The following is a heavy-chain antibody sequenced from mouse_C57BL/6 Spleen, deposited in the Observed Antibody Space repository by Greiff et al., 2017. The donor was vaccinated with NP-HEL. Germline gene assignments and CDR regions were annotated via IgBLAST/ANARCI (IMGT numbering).Heavy chain of an antibody. CDR1: GFTFSSYA. Sequence: EVQGVESGGGLVKPGGSLKLSCAASGFTFSSYAMSWVRQTPEKRLEWVATISDGGSYTNYPDNVKGRFTISRDNAKNNLYLQMSHLKSEDTAMYYCAREDSNYAMDYWGQGTSVTVSS. CDR2: ISDGGSYT. V-gene: IGHV5-4*01. D-gene: IGHD2-5*01. CDR3: AREDSNYAMDY. J-gene: IGHJ4*01.